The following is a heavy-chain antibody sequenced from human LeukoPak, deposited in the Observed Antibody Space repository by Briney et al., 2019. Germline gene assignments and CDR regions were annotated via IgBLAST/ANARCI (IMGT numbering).Heavy chain of an antibody. CDR1: GFNVSSNY. D-gene: IGHD3-10*01. V-gene: IGHV3-53*01. Sequence: PGGSLRLSCAASGFNVSSNYITWVRQAPGKGLEWVAVIFAGGATYYADSVKGRFTISRDNSKNTLHVQMNSLRAEDTAVYYCAKDRGYYGSGSYSDYWGQGTLVTVSS. CDR2: IFAGGAT. CDR3: AKDRGYYGSGSYSDY. J-gene: IGHJ4*02.